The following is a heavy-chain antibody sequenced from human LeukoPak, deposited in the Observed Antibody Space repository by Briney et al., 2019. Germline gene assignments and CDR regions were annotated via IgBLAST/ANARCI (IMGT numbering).Heavy chain of an antibody. CDR1: GFTFDDYA. J-gene: IGHJ3*02. Sequence: GGSLRLSXAASGFTFDDYAMHWVRQAPGKGLEWVSGISWNSGSICYADSVKGRFTISRDNAKNSLYLQMNSLRAEDMALYYCAKARGATITSLDAFDIWGQGTMVTVSS. CDR3: AKARGATITSLDAFDI. CDR2: ISWNSGSI. V-gene: IGHV3-9*03. D-gene: IGHD5-12*01.